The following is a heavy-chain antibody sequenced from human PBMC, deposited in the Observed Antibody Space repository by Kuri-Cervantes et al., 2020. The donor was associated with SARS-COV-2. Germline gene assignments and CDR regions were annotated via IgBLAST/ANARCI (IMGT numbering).Heavy chain of an antibody. CDR1: GFTFSSYA. CDR3: ASLSNLEWLPP. V-gene: IGHV3-74*01. Sequence: GESLKISCAASGFTFSSYAMGWVRQAPGKGLVWVSRINSDGSSTSHADSVKGRFTISRDNAKNTLYLQMNSLRAEDTAVYYCASLSNLEWLPPWGQGTLVTVSS. CDR2: INSDGSST. J-gene: IGHJ5*02. D-gene: IGHD3-3*01.